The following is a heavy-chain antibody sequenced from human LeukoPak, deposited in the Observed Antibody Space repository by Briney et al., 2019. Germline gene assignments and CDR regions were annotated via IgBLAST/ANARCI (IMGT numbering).Heavy chain of an antibody. V-gene: IGHV3-9*01. D-gene: IGHD4-23*01. CDR3: ARVRSVGGNPHAFNI. CDR1: GFTFDDYA. Sequence: GGSLRLSYAASGFTFDDYAMHWVRQAPGKGLEWVAGIGWNIGSIGYADSVKGRFTISRDNAKNSLYLQMNSLRVEDTALYYCARVRSVGGNPHAFNIWGQGTMVTVSS. J-gene: IGHJ3*02. CDR2: IGWNIGSI.